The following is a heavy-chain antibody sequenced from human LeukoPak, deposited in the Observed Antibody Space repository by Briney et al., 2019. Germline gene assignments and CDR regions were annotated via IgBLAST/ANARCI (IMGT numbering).Heavy chain of an antibody. CDR3: ARDLYSGYAISYYFDY. CDR1: GFTFSSYG. Sequence: SGGSLRLSCAASGFTFSSYGMHWVRQAPGKGLEWVAVIWYDGSNKYYADSVKGRFTISRDNSKNTLYLQMNSLRAEDTAVYYCARDLYSGYAISYYFDYWGQGTLVTVSS. V-gene: IGHV3-33*08. CDR2: IWYDGSNK. J-gene: IGHJ4*02. D-gene: IGHD5-12*01.